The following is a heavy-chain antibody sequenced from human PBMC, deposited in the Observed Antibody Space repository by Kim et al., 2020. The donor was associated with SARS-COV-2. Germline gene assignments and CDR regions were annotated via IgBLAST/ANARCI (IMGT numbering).Heavy chain of an antibody. D-gene: IGHD6-13*01. Sequence: YGQKFQGRVTMTRDTSISTAYMELSRLRSDDTAVYYCASGEGIAAAGADYWGQGTLVTVSS. J-gene: IGHJ4*02. V-gene: IGHV1-2*02. CDR3: ASGEGIAAAGADY.